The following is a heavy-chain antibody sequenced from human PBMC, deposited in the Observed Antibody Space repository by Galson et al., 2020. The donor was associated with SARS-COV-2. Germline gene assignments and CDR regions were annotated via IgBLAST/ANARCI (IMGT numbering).Heavy chain of an antibody. J-gene: IGHJ6*03. Sequence: SETLSLTCDVYGGSLSGYSWTWIRQAPGKGLEWIREINSGGDTHHSPSLIRRLTLSIDTSRNQFSLKLTSVRAADTALYFCARGRQGVVPSPVLGLGPFYSCYYMDVWDKGATVTVSS. CDR2: INSGGDT. CDR3: ARGRQGVVPSPVLGLGPFYSCYYMDV. V-gene: IGHV4-34*01. D-gene: IGHD3-16*01. CDR1: GGSLSGYS.